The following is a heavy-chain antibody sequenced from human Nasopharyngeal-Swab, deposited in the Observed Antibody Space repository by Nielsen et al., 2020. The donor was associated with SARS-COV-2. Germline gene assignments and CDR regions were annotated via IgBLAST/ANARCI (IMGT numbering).Heavy chain of an antibody. CDR3: VRDDGGVPGIPETGPPGAF. CDR1: GYTFIDYY. D-gene: IGHD6-13*01. V-gene: IGHV1-2*06. Sequence: ASAKPSCKASGYTFIDYYMHRVRHAPGQGLEWMGRVNPNSGDTIYAQEFQGRVTMTGDTSIGTAYMELRRLISDVTAVYYCVRDDGGVPGIPETGPPGAFWGQGTLVTVSS. J-gene: IGHJ4*02. CDR2: VNPNSGDT.